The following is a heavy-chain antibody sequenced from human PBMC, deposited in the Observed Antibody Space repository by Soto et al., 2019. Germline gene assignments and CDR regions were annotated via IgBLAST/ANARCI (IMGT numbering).Heavy chain of an antibody. CDR1: GYRFTTYW. V-gene: IGHV5-51*01. Sequence: GESLKSSCKDSGYRFTTYWIAWVRPMTGKGLEWMGIIYPGDSDTRYSPSFQGQVTISADKSINTAYLQWSSLKASDTAMYYCARRYGSGYGLDVWGQGTTVTVSS. CDR3: ARRYGSGYGLDV. J-gene: IGHJ6*02. CDR2: IYPGDSDT. D-gene: IGHD3-10*01.